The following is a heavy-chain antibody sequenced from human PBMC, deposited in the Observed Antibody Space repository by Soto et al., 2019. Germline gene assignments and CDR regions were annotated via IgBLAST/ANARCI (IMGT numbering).Heavy chain of an antibody. CDR2: IYYSGST. Sequence: SETLSLTCTVSGGSISSYYWSWIRQPPGKGLEWIGYIYYSGSTNYNPSLKSRVTISVDTSKNQFSLKLSSVTAADTAVYYCARAGITGTTRWFDPWGQGTLVTVST. J-gene: IGHJ5*02. CDR1: GGSISSYY. V-gene: IGHV4-59*08. D-gene: IGHD1-7*01. CDR3: ARAGITGTTRWFDP.